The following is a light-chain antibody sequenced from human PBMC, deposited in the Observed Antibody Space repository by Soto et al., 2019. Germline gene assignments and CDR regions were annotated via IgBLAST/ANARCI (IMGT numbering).Light chain of an antibody. CDR2: GAS. J-gene: IGKJ4*01. Sequence: EIVMTQSPATLSVSPGERATLSCRASQSVSSNLAWYQQKSGQTPRLLIYGASTRATDIPARFSGSGSGTEFTLPISSLQSEDFEVYYCQQYDNWPLTFGGGTKVEI. V-gene: IGKV3-15*01. CDR1: QSVSSN. CDR3: QQYDNWPLT.